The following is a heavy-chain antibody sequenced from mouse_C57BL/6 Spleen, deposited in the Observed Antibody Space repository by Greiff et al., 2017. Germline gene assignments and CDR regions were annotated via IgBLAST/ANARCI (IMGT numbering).Heavy chain of an antibody. J-gene: IGHJ2*01. V-gene: IGHV1-15*01. CDR2: IDPETGGT. Sequence: QVQLQQSGAELVRPGASVTLSCKASGYTFTDYEMHWVKQTPVHGLEWIGAIDPETGGTAYNQKFKGKAILTADKSSSTAYMELRSLTSEDSAVYYCTRSQFYYGSSPDYWGQGTTLTVSS. CDR1: GYTFTDYE. D-gene: IGHD1-1*01. CDR3: TRSQFYYGSSPDY.